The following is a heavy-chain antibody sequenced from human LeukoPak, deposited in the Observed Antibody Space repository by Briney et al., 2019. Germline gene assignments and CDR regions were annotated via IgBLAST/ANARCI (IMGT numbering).Heavy chain of an antibody. CDR2: INPSGGST. D-gene: IGHD3-22*01. CDR1: GYTFTNFY. V-gene: IGHV1-46*01. Sequence: ASVKVSCKASGYTFTNFYMHWVRQAPGQGLEWMGIINPSGGSTSYAQKFQGRVTMTRDTSTSTVYMEPSSLRSEDTAVYYRARDLASSGYYWDWGQGTLVTVSS. CDR3: ARDLASSGYYWD. J-gene: IGHJ4*02.